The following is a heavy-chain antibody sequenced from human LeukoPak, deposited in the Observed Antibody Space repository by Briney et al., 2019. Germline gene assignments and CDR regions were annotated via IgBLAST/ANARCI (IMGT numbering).Heavy chain of an antibody. D-gene: IGHD1-26*01. Sequence: SETLSLTCAVYGGSFSGYYWSWIRQPPGKGLEWIGEINHSGSTNYNPSLKSRVTISVDTSKNQFPLKLSSVTAADTAVYYCARRAGIVGARVRPPASFDYWGQGTLVTVSS. V-gene: IGHV4-34*01. J-gene: IGHJ4*02. CDR2: INHSGST. CDR1: GGSFSGYY. CDR3: ARRAGIVGARVRPPASFDY.